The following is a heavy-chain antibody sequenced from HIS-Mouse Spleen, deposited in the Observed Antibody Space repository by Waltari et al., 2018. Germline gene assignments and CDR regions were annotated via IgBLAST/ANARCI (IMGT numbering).Heavy chain of an antibody. CDR1: GFTFSSYG. CDR3: AKDTSGSYSDY. Sequence: QVQLVESGGGVVQPGRSLRLSCAASGFTFSSYGMHWVRQAPGKWLEWVAVIYYDGRNKYYADSVKGRFTISRDNSKNTLYLQMNSLRAEDTAVYYCAKDTSGSYSDYWGQGTLVTVSS. V-gene: IGHV3-30*18. J-gene: IGHJ4*02. CDR2: IYYDGRNK. D-gene: IGHD1-26*01.